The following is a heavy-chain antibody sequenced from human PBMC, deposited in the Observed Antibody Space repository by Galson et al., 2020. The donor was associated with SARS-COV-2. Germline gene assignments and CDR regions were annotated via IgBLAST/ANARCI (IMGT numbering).Heavy chain of an antibody. J-gene: IGHJ4*02. Sequence: GGSLRLSCAASGFSFSTSAMHWVRQAPGKGLEWVAFIRYDASGRYYADSVKGRFAISRDNSKKSLFLQMDNLRPEDTAVYYCAKDHRRGGGGRGGILDYWGQGTPVTVSS. CDR3: AKDHRRGGGGRGGILDY. CDR2: IRYDASGR. V-gene: IGHV3-30*02. D-gene: IGHD1-1*01. CDR1: GFSFSTSA.